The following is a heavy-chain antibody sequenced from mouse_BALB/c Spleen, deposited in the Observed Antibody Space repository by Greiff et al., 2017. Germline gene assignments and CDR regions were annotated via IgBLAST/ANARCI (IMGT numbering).Heavy chain of an antibody. CDR1: GFTFSSFG. Sequence: EVQLQESGGGLVQPGGSRKLSCAASGFTFSSFGMHWVRQAPEKGLEWVAYISSGSSTIYYADTVKGRFTISRDNPKNTLFLQMTSLRSEDTAMYYCARSGDYDHFDYWGQGTTLTVSS. D-gene: IGHD2-4*01. J-gene: IGHJ2*01. V-gene: IGHV5-17*02. CDR2: ISSGSSTI. CDR3: ARSGDYDHFDY.